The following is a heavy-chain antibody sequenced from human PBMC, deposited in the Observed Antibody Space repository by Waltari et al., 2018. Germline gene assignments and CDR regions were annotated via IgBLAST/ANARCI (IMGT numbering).Heavy chain of an antibody. CDR1: GYTFTGYY. CDR3: ARVDRLLKWQQLDGSVDY. V-gene: IGHV1-2*02. J-gene: IGHJ4*02. D-gene: IGHD6-13*01. CDR2: SNPNSGGT. Sequence: QVQLVQSGAEVKKPGASVKVSCKASGYTFTGYYMHWVRQAPGQGLEWIGWSNPNSGGTNYAQKFQGRVTMTRDTSISTAYMELSRLRSDDTAVYYWARVDRLLKWQQLDGSVDYWGQGTLVTVSS.